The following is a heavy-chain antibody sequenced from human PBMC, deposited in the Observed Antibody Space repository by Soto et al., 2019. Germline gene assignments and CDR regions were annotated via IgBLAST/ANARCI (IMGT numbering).Heavy chain of an antibody. Sequence: SETLSLTCSVSGDSISSGGYYWSWIRQSPGKGLEWIGNIYCSGSTYYNPSLTSRLTMSVDTSKNQFSLQLGSVTAAGTAVYYCAREFDTSGWRSGMQHDWFDPWGQGXRVTVSS. CDR1: GDSISSGGYY. CDR2: IYCSGST. D-gene: IGHD3-22*01. V-gene: IGHV4-31*03. J-gene: IGHJ5*01. CDR3: AREFDTSGWRSGMQHDWFDP.